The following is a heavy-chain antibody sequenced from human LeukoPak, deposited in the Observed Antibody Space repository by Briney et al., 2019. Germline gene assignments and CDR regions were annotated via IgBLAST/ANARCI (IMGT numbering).Heavy chain of an antibody. CDR3: ARSNHADDY. D-gene: IGHD4-11*01. J-gene: IGHJ4*02. CDR1: GFTFSNYW. CDR2: INTGGSST. V-gene: IGHV3-74*01. Sequence: GGSLRLSCAASGFTFSNYWMHWVRQVPGKGLVWVSRINTGGSSTTYADSVKGRFTISRDDAKNTLYLQMNSLRAEDTAVYYCARSNHADDYWGQGTLVTVSS.